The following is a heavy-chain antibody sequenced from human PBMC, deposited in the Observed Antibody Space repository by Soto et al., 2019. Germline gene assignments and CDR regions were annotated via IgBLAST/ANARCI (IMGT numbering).Heavy chain of an antibody. D-gene: IGHD3-22*01. CDR1: GFTFSNAW. J-gene: IGHJ4*02. CDR2: IKSKTDGGTT. V-gene: IGHV3-15*07. Sequence: EVQLVESGGGLVKPGGSLRLSCAASGFTFSNAWMNWVRQAPGKGLEWVGRIKSKTDGGTTDYAAPVKGRFTISRDDSKXTLYLQMNXXXPXXXXXXXXXXXXXXXXSYYDSSGYYGCFPYWGQGXXVTVSS. CDR3: XXXXXXXXSYYDSSGYYGCFPY.